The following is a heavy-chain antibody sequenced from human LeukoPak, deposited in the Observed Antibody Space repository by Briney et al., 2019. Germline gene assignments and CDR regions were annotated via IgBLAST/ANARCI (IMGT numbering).Heavy chain of an antibody. CDR2: ISQTGFT. CDR3: TRHDVVPVIGHGMAV. Sequence: PSETLSLTCTVSGASIGSYYWSWIRQPPGKGLEWIGYISQTGFTWYTPALKSRVTISRDTYENQFFLILSSVTAADTAVYYCTRHDVVPVIGHGMAVWGQGTTVIVSS. J-gene: IGHJ6*02. V-gene: IGHV4-59*08. CDR1: GASIGSYY. D-gene: IGHD2-2*01.